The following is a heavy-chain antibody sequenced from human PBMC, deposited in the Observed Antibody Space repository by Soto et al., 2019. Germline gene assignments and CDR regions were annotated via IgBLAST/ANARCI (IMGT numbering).Heavy chain of an antibody. CDR1: GFTFSSYA. Sequence: GGSLRLSCAASGFTFSSYAMNWVRQAPGKGLEWVSAISGSGGSTYYADSVKGRFTISRDNSKNTLYLQMNSLRAEDTAVYYCAKDLCRRPNLDFDYWGQGTLVTVSS. J-gene: IGHJ4*02. CDR2: ISGSGGST. V-gene: IGHV3-23*01. CDR3: AKDLCRRPNLDFDY. D-gene: IGHD2-2*01.